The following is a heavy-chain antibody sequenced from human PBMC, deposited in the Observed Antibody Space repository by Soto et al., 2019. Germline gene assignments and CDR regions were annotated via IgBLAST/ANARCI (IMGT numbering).Heavy chain of an antibody. CDR3: ARDMRANSYGAPDY. CDR1: GFTFSSFG. J-gene: IGHJ4*02. V-gene: IGHV3-48*01. Sequence: GGSLRLSCAASGFTFSSFGMNWFRQAPGKGLEWIAYVSSSSGTSHYPDSVKGRFTVSRDNARNSVFLQMDSLTIDDTAVYYCARDMRANSYGAPDYWGQGTLVTVSS. D-gene: IGHD4-17*01. CDR2: VSSSSGTS.